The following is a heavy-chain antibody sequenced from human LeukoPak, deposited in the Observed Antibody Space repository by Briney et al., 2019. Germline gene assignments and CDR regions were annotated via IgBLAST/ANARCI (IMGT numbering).Heavy chain of an antibody. CDR1: GFTFSSYS. J-gene: IGHJ6*02. CDR3: ARDLVPAASYYYYGMDV. D-gene: IGHD2-2*01. V-gene: IGHV3-21*01. CDR2: ISSSSSYI. Sequence: PGGSLRLSCAASGFTFSSYSMNWVRQAPGKGLEWVSSISSSSSYIYYADSVKGRFTISRDNAKNSLYLQMNSLRAEDTAVYYCARDLVPAASYYYYGMDVWGQGTTVTVSS.